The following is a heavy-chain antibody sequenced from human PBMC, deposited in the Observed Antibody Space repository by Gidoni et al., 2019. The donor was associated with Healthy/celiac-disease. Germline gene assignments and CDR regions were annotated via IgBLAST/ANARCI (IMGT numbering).Heavy chain of an antibody. D-gene: IGHD6-19*01. CDR1: GGSFSGYY. V-gene: IGHV4-34*01. CDR2: ITHSGRT. Sequence: QVQLQQWGAGLLKPTETLSLTCAVYGGSFSGYYWSWIRQPPGKGLAWIGEITHSGRTNYNPSLKSRVTISVDTSKNQFSLKLSSVTAADTAVYYCARGSAVAAFDYWGQGTLVTVSS. J-gene: IGHJ4*02. CDR3: ARGSAVAAFDY.